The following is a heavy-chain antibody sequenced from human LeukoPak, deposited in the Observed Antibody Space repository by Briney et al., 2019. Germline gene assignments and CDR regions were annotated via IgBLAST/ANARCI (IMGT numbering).Heavy chain of an antibody. CDR3: AREVAGSGYFDY. J-gene: IGHJ4*02. Sequence: SQTLSLTCTVSGGSISSGGYYWSWIRQPPGKGLEWIGYIYHSGSTYYNPSLKSRVTISVDRSKNQFSLKLSSVTAADTAVYYCAREVAGSGYFDYWGQGTLVTVSS. V-gene: IGHV4-30-2*01. D-gene: IGHD6-19*01. CDR1: GGSISSGGYY. CDR2: IYHSGST.